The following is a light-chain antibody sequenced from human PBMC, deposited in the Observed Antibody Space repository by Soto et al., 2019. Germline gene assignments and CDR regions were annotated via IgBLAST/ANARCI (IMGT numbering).Light chain of an antibody. CDR1: SGHNTYA. J-gene: IGLJ3*02. V-gene: IGLV4-69*01. Sequence: QPVLTQSPSASASLGASVKLTCTLSSGHNTYAIAWHQQQPEKGPRYLMKLNSDGSHSKGDGIPDRFSGSSSGAERYLTISSLQSEDEADYYCQTWGTGSWVFGGGTKATVL. CDR3: QTWGTGSWV. CDR2: LNSDGSH.